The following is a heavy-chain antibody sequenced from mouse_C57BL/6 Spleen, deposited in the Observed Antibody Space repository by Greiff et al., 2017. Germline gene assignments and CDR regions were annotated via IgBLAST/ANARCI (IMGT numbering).Heavy chain of an antibody. V-gene: IGHV1-62-2*01. CDR2: FYPGSGSI. J-gene: IGHJ4*01. D-gene: IGHD2-1*01. Sequence: QVQLQQSGAELVKPGASVKLSCKASGYTFTEYTIHWVKQRSGQGLEWIGWFYPGSGSIKYNEKFKDKATLTADKSSSTAYMELSRLTSEDSAVYFYARHEYIQPYGSDRYYAMDYWGQGTSVTVSS. CDR1: GYTFTEYT. CDR3: ARHEYIQPYGSDRYYAMDY.